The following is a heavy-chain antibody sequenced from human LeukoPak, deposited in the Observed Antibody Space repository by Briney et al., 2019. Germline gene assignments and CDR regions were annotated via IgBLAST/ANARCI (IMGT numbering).Heavy chain of an antibody. CDR1: GASISSYY. D-gene: IGHD2-2*01. CDR3: ARLGIGVVPSAMLGDYYFDY. V-gene: IGHV4-59*08. CDR2: IYYYSGRT. Sequence: SETLSLTCTVSGASISSYYWSWIRQPPGTGLEWIGYIYYYSGRTNYNPSLKSRVTISVDTSKSQFSLKLTSVTAADTAVYYCARLGIGVVPSAMLGDYYFDYWGQGTLVTVSS. J-gene: IGHJ4*02.